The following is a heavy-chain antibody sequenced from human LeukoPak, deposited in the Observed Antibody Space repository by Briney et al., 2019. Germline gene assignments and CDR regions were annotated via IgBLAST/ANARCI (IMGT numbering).Heavy chain of an antibody. CDR2: ISSSSSTI. J-gene: IGHJ4*02. V-gene: IGHV3-48*01. D-gene: IGHD6-13*01. CDR1: GFTFSSYS. Sequence: PGGSLRLSCAASGFTFSSYSMNWVRQAPGKGLEWVSYISSSSSTIYYADSVKGRFTISRDNSKNTLYLQTNSLRAEDTAVYYCAKDTEAAAFDYWGQGTLVTVSS. CDR3: AKDTEAAAFDY.